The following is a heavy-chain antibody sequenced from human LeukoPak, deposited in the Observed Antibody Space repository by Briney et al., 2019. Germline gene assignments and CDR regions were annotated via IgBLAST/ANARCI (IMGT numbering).Heavy chain of an antibody. CDR1: GYTFTDYY. CDR2: INPNNGGT. V-gene: IGHV1-2*02. Sequence: ASVKVSCKASGYTFTDYYMHWVRQAPGQGLEWMGSINPNNGGTNSAQRFQGRVTMTRDTSIATAYMDLSSLRSDDTAVYYCARIWFGEFYMDYWGQGTLVTVSS. D-gene: IGHD3-10*01. J-gene: IGHJ4*02. CDR3: ARIWFGEFYMDY.